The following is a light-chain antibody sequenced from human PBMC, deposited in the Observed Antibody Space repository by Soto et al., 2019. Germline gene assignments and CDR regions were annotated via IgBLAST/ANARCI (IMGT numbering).Light chain of an antibody. Sequence: DIQMTQSPSSVSASVGDRVTITCRASQGINRWLAWYQQKPGKAPKLLIYGASNLQNGVPSRFSGSGYGTDFTLTINSLQPEDFATYYCQQANSFPLTFXGGTKVDIK. CDR1: QGINRW. CDR3: QQANSFPLT. J-gene: IGKJ4*01. V-gene: IGKV1-12*01. CDR2: GAS.